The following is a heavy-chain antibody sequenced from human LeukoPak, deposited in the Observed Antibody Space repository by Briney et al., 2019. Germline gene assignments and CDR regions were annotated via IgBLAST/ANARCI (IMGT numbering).Heavy chain of an antibody. CDR2: INPNSGGT. V-gene: IGHV1-2*02. J-gene: IGHJ4*02. CDR1: GATFRSYA. CDR3: ARSDYYDR. Sequence: GASVKVSCKASGATFRSYAISWVRQAPGQGLEWMGWINPNSGGTNYAQKFQGRVTMTRDTSISTAYMELSRLRSDDTAVYYCARSDYYDRWGQGTLVTVSS. D-gene: IGHD3-22*01.